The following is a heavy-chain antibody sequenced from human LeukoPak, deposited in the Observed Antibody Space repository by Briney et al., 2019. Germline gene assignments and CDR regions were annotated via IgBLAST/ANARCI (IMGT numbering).Heavy chain of an antibody. D-gene: IGHD3-10*01. J-gene: IGHJ4*02. CDR1: GDSIGGGAFY. CDR3: ARGLSGGWAAVFDY. Sequence: SETLSLTCDVSGDSIGGGAFYWGWVRQSPGEGLEWIGSIYYSGNIYNNPSLKSRVTVSIDTPNNRFSLRLKSVTAADTAIYYCARGLSGGWAAVFDYWGQGTLVTVSS. V-gene: IGHV4-39*02. CDR2: IYYSGNI.